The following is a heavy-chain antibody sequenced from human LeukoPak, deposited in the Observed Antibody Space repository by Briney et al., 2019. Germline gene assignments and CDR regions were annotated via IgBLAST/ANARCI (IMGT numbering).Heavy chain of an antibody. CDR2: IYYSGST. D-gene: IGHD3/OR15-3a*01. CDR1: GGSISSSSYY. V-gene: IGHV4-61*05. CDR3: ARQTGSGLFILP. Sequence: SETLSLTCTVSGGSISSSSYYWSWIRQPPGKGLEWIGYIYYSGSTNYNPSLKSRLTISVATSKTQFSLRLTSVTAADTAVYYCARQTGSGLFILPGGQGTLVTVSS. J-gene: IGHJ4*02.